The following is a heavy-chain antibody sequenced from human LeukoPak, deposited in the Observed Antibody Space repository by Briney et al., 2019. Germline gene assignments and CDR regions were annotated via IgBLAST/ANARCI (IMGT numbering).Heavy chain of an antibody. CDR2: IYYSGST. J-gene: IGHJ4*02. Sequence: SETLSLTCAVYGGSFSGYYWSWIRQPPGKGLEWIGYIYYSGSTNYNPSLKSRVTISVDTSKNQFSLKLSSVTAADTAVYYCARGTTVTPTYYFDHWGQGTLVTVSS. D-gene: IGHD4-17*01. V-gene: IGHV4-59*08. CDR1: GGSFSGYY. CDR3: ARGTTVTPTYYFDH.